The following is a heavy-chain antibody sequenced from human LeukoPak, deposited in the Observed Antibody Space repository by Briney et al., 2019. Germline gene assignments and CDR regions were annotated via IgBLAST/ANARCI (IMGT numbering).Heavy chain of an antibody. CDR3: ARDVAVAVHYFDY. Sequence: GGSLRLSCAASGFTFSTYSISWVRQAPGELLEWVSCISSASNYLFYADSVRGRFTISRDNAKNSLYLQMDSLRAEDTAVYYCARDVAVAVHYFDYWGQGTLVTVSS. D-gene: IGHD6-19*01. CDR1: GFTFSTYS. CDR2: ISSASNYL. J-gene: IGHJ4*02. V-gene: IGHV3-21*01.